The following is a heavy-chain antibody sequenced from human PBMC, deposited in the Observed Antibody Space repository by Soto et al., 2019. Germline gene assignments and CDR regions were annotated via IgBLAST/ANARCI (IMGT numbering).Heavy chain of an antibody. CDR3: ARVGRRWLQPNWFDP. Sequence: PSETLSLTCAVSGGSISSGGYSWSWIRQPPGKGLEWIGEINHSGSTNYNPSLKSRVTISVDTSKNQFSLKLSSVTAADTAVYYCARVGRRWLQPNWFDPWGQGTLVTVSS. V-gene: IGHV4-30-2*01. D-gene: IGHD5-12*01. J-gene: IGHJ5*02. CDR1: GGSISSGGYS. CDR2: INHSGST.